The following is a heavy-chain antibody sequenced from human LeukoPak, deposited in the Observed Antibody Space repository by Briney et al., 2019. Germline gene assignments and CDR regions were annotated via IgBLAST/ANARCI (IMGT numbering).Heavy chain of an antibody. J-gene: IGHJ6*03. Sequence: ASVKISCKVSGYTFTDYYMHWLQQAPGKGLEWMGLVDPEDGETIYAEKFQGRVTITADTSTDTAYMELSSLRSEDTAVYYCATRATGTKHYYYYYMDVWGKGTTVTVSS. CDR3: ATRATGTKHYYYYYMDV. CDR2: VDPEDGET. CDR1: GYTFTDYY. D-gene: IGHD1-1*01. V-gene: IGHV1-69-2*01.